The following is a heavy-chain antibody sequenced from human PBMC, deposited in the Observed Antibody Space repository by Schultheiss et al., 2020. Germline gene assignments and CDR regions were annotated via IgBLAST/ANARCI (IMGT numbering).Heavy chain of an antibody. CDR1: GFTLSSYG. Sequence: GGSLRLSCAAYGFTLSSYGMHWVRQAPGKGLEWVGRIKSKTDGGTTDYAAPVKGRFTISRDDSKNTLYLQMNSLKTEDTAVYYCNTDRVYDTEDWGQGTLVTVSS. V-gene: IGHV3-15*01. CDR2: IKSKTDGGTT. D-gene: IGHD3-22*01. J-gene: IGHJ4*02. CDR3: NTDRVYDTED.